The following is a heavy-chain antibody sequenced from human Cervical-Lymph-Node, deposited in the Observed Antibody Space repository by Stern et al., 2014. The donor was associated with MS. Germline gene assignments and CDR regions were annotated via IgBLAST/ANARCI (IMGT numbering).Heavy chain of an antibody. D-gene: IGHD2-15*01. CDR2: INHSGGTT. J-gene: IGHJ4*02. Sequence: VQLLESGAEVKKPGASVKVSCKASGYTFTSYYMHWVRQAPGQGLEWMGIINHSGGTTNHAQKFQGRVTMTRDTSTSTVYMELSSLRSEDTAVYYCAREKRDCSGGSCYSRDDYWGQGTLVTVSS. CDR1: GYTFTSYY. V-gene: IGHV1-46*03. CDR3: AREKRDCSGGSCYSRDDY.